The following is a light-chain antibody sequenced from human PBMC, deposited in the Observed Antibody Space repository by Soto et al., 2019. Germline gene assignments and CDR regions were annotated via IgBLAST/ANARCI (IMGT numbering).Light chain of an antibody. CDR2: EVS. Sequence: QSVLTQPASVSGSPGQSITISCTGTRTDVGGYNFVSWYQQHPGKAPKLIIYEVSNRPSGVSNRFSGSKSDNTASLTISGLQAEDEDDYYCCSYVSSKTYVFGTGTKLTVL. J-gene: IGLJ1*01. CDR3: CSYVSSKTYV. CDR1: RTDVGGYNF. V-gene: IGLV2-14*01.